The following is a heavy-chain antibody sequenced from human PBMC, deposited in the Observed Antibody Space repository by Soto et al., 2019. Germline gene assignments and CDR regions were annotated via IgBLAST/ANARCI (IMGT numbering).Heavy chain of an antibody. CDR2: MNPNSTKT. CDR1: GYDFITYD. D-gene: IGHD2-21*01. J-gene: IGHJ4*02. CDR3: ARGFSRDIPVVLRGDIDH. V-gene: IGHV1-8*01. Sequence: QVQLVQSGAEVKKPGASVKVSCKASGYDFITYDINWVRQATGQGLEWVGWMNPNSTKTGYAQKFQGRVTMTQNTSIGTAYMELSSLRSEDTAVYYCARGFSRDIPVVLRGDIDHWGQGTLVTVSS.